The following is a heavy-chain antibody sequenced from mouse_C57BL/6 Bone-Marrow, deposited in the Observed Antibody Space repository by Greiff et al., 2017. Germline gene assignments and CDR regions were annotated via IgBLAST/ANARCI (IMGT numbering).Heavy chain of an antibody. V-gene: IGHV1-64*01. CDR3: ARRGYYLFAY. CDR1: GYTFTSYW. J-gene: IGHJ3*01. Sequence: QVQLQQPGAELVKPGASVKLSCKASGYTFTSYWMHWVKQRPGQGLEWIGMIHPSSGSTNYNEKFKSKATLTVDKSSSTAYMQLSSLTSEDSAVYYCARRGYYLFAYWGQGTLVTVSA. D-gene: IGHD2-12*01. CDR2: IHPSSGST.